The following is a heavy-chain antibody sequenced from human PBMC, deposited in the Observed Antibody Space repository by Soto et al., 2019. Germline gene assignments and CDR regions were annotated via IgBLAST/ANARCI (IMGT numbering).Heavy chain of an antibody. J-gene: IGHJ6*02. V-gene: IGHV1-69*01. CDR2: IIPISGTA. CDR3: ARSQGSSTSLEIYYYYYYGMDV. Sequence: QVQLVQSGAEVKKPGSSVKVSCKASGGTFSSYAISWVRQAPGQGLEWMGGIIPISGTANDAHKFQGRVTITADESTSTAYMELSSLRSEDTAVYYCARSQGSSTSLEIYYYYYYGMDVWGQGTTVTVSS. D-gene: IGHD2-2*01. CDR1: GGTFSSYA.